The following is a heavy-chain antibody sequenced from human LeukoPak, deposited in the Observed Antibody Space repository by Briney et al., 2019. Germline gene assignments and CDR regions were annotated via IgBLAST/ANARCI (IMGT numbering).Heavy chain of an antibody. CDR2: ISSSSSYV. Sequence: GGSLRLSCAASGFTFSSYSMNWVRQAPGKGLEWVSSISSSSSYVYYADSVKGRFTISRDNAKNSLYLQMNSLRAEDTAVYYCAREAYDSSSYYFDYWGPGTLVTVSS. J-gene: IGHJ4*02. CDR3: AREAYDSSSYYFDY. V-gene: IGHV3-21*01. CDR1: GFTFSSYS. D-gene: IGHD3-22*01.